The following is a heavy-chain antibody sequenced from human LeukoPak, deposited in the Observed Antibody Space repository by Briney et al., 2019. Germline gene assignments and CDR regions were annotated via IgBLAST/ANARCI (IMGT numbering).Heavy chain of an antibody. D-gene: IGHD5-18*01. CDR1: GFCFSNDA. CDR2: ISGSGDTT. Sequence: GGSLRLSCAASGFCFSNDAMSWVRQAPGKGLEWVSTISGSGDTTYYADSVKGRFTISRDNSKNTLYLQMNVLSAEDTAVYYCAKAKTQAMVLPGNYWGQGTLVTVSS. V-gene: IGHV3-23*01. J-gene: IGHJ4*02. CDR3: AKAKTQAMVLPGNY.